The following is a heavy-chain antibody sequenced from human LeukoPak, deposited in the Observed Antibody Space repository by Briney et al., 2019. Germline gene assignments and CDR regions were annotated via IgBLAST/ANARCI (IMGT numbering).Heavy chain of an antibody. CDR1: GFTFSSYS. CDR2: VSSSSSTI. Sequence: GGSLRLSCAASGFTFSSYSMNWVRQAPGKGLEWVSYVSSSSSTIYYADSVKGRFTISRDNFKNTLYLQMNSLRAEDTAVYYCARITFGGVIVDYWGQGTLVTVSS. D-gene: IGHD3-16*02. J-gene: IGHJ4*02. V-gene: IGHV3-48*01. CDR3: ARITFGGVIVDY.